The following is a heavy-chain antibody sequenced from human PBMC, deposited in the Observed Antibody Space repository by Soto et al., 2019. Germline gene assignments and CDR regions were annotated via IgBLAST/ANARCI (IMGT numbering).Heavy chain of an antibody. J-gene: IGHJ6*03. CDR3: ARAGRDDFWSGLPYYYYYYMDV. CDR1: GFTFSSYG. D-gene: IGHD3-3*01. V-gene: IGHV3-33*01. CDR2: IWYDGSNK. Sequence: QVQLVESGGGVVQPGRSLRLSCAASGFTFSSYGMHWVRQAPGKGLEWVAVIWYDGSNKYYADSVKGRFTISRDNSKNTLYLQMNSLRAEDTAVYYCARAGRDDFWSGLPYYYYYYMDVWGKGTTVTVSS.